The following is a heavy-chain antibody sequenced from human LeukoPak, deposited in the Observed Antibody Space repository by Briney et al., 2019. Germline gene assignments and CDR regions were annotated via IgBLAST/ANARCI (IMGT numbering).Heavy chain of an antibody. D-gene: IGHD3-16*01. Sequence: SETLSLTCTVSGGSISSSSHFWDWIRQSPGKGLEWIGTIYYSGSTYYSPSLKSRVTISVDTSKNQFSLKLSSVTAADTAVYYCARASSGGYYFDHWGLGTLVTVSS. CDR1: GGSISSSSHF. CDR2: IYYSGST. V-gene: IGHV4-39*01. J-gene: IGHJ4*02. CDR3: ARASSGGYYFDH.